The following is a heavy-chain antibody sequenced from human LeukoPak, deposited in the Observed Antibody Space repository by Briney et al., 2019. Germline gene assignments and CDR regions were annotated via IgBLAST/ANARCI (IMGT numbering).Heavy chain of an antibody. CDR3: AKDPTHFRVWDDYDTNILSH. D-gene: IGHD4/OR15-4a*01. V-gene: IGHV3-30*04. Sequence: GGSLRLSCAASGFTFSSYAMHWVRQAPGKGLEWVAVISYDGSNKYYADSVKGRFTISRDNSKNTLYLQMNSLRADDTAVYYCAKDPTHFRVWDDYDTNILSHWGQGTLVTVSS. J-gene: IGHJ4*02. CDR2: ISYDGSNK. CDR1: GFTFSSYA.